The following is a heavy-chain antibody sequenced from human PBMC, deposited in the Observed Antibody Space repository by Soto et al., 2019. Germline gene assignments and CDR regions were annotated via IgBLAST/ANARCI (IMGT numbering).Heavy chain of an antibody. CDR2: ITAGNGNT. V-gene: IGHV1-3*01. J-gene: IGHJ5*02. CDR3: ARTAGPTPFDP. D-gene: IGHD6-19*01. Sequence: GASVKVSCTASGYTFTSYTMHWVRQAPGQRLEWMGWITAGNGNTKYSQKFQGRVTITRDTSASTVYMELNSLTSEDTAVYYCARTAGPTPFDPWGQGTPVTVSS. CDR1: GYTFTSYT.